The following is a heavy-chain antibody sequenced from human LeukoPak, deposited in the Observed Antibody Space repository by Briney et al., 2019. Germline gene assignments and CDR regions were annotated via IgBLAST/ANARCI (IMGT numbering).Heavy chain of an antibody. CDR3: ARGSQGCYYYPQLDY. CDR1: WFTLSSYT. CDR2: ISSGSTTR. V-gene: IGHV3-48*01. D-gene: IGHD3-22*01. Sequence: GGSLRLSYSASWFTLSSYTMNWVGQAPGKGLEWVSYISSGSTTRLYADSVKGRFTISRDSAKNSLYLQMNSLTVEDTAAYYCARGSQGCYYYPQLDYWGQGTLVTVSS. J-gene: IGHJ4*02.